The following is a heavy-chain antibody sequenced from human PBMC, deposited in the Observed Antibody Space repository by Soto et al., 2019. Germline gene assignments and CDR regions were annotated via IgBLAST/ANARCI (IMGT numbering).Heavy chain of an antibody. Sequence: ASVKVSCKASGYTFTSYGISWVRQAPGQGLEWMGWISAHNGNTNYAQKLQGRVTMTTDTSTSTAYMELRSLRSDDTAVYYCARDPMTGSGTHYGMDVWGQGTTVTVSS. CDR3: ARDPMTGSGTHYGMDV. V-gene: IGHV1-18*01. J-gene: IGHJ6*02. CDR2: ISAHNGNT. CDR1: GYTFTSYG. D-gene: IGHD1-1*01.